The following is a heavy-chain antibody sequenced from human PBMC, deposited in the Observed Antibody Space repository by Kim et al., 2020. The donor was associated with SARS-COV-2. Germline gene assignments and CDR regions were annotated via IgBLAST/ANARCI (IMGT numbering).Heavy chain of an antibody. CDR2: ISSSSSTI. CDR3: ARDGGYCSSTSCYGYFQH. J-gene: IGHJ1*01. D-gene: IGHD2-2*01. V-gene: IGHV3-48*02. Sequence: GGSLRLSCAASGFTFSSYSMNWVRQAPGKGLEWVSYISSSSSTIYYADSVKGRFTISRDNAKNSLYLQMNSLRDEDTAVYYCARDGGYCSSTSCYGYFQHWGQGTLVTVSS. CDR1: GFTFSSYS.